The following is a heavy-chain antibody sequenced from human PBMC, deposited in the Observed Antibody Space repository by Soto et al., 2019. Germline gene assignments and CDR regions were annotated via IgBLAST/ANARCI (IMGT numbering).Heavy chain of an antibody. CDR2: IKSKTDGGTT. D-gene: IGHD5-18*01. J-gene: IGHJ6*03. V-gene: IGHV3-15*01. Sequence: GGSLRLSCAASGFTFSNAWMSWVRQAPGKGLEWVGRIKSKTDGGTTDYAAPGKGRFTISRDDSKNTLYLQMNSLKTEDTAVYYCTTGGYSYGHSYYYYYMDVWGKGTTVTVSS. CDR3: TTGGYSYGHSYYYYYMDV. CDR1: GFTFSNAW.